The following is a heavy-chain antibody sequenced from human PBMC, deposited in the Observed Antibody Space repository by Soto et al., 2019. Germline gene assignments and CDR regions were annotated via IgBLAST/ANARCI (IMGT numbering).Heavy chain of an antibody. Sequence: EVQLLESGGGLVQPGGSLRLSCAASGFTFSSYAMSWVRQAPGKGLEWVSAISGSGGSTYYADSVKGRFTISRDNSKNTLYLQMNSLRAEDTAVYYCARDHRVTMVRGVSEVWFDPWGQGTLVTVSS. CDR2: ISGSGGST. CDR1: GFTFSSYA. J-gene: IGHJ5*02. D-gene: IGHD3-10*01. CDR3: ARDHRVTMVRGVSEVWFDP. V-gene: IGHV3-23*01.